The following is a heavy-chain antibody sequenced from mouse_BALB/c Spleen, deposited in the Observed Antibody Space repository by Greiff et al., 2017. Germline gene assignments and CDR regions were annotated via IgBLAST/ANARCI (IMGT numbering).Heavy chain of an antibody. CDR1: GYAFTNYL. D-gene: IGHD2-4*01. J-gene: IGHJ2*01. Sequence: QVQLQQSGAELVRPGTSVKVSCKASGYAFTNYLIEWVKQRPGQGLEWIGVINPGSGGTNYNEKFKGKATLTADKSSSTAYMQLSSLTSDDSAVYFCARRGYDYGFDYWGQGTTLTVSS. V-gene: IGHV1-54*01. CDR2: INPGSGGT. CDR3: ARRGYDYGFDY.